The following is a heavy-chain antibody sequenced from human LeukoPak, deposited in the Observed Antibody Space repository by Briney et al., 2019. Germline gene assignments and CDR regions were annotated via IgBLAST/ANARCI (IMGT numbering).Heavy chain of an antibody. J-gene: IGHJ4*02. D-gene: IGHD2-15*01. V-gene: IGHV3-7*01. CDR1: GFTFSSYW. CDR3: ARDETYCNAGSCYLDY. Sequence: GGSPRLSCAASGFTFSSYWMSWVRQAPGKGLEWVANIKQDGSEKYYVDSVKGRFTISRDNTKNSLYLQMNSLRAEDTAVYYCARDETYCNAGSCYLDYWGQGTLVTVSS. CDR2: IKQDGSEK.